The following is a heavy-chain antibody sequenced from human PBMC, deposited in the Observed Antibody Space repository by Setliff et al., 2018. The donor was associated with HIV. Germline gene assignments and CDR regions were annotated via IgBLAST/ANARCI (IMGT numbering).Heavy chain of an antibody. CDR1: GYSFSTYW. D-gene: IGHD3-22*01. CDR3: ASLSGYSGDAFDV. Sequence: PGESLKLSCQGSGYSFSTYWIGWVRQMPGKGLEWMGIMYPGTSTTKYSPSFQGQVTISADKSISTTYLQWSSLKASDTAMYYCASLSGYSGDAFDVWGQGTMVTVSS. V-gene: IGHV5-51*01. J-gene: IGHJ3*01. CDR2: MYPGTSTT.